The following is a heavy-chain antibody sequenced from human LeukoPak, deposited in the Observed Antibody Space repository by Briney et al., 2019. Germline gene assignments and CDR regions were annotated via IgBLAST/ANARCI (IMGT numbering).Heavy chain of an antibody. CDR2: VSDSGRNT. J-gene: IGHJ4*02. Sequence: GGSLRLSCTGSGFTFNTYAMTWVRQAPGKGLDWVSSVSDSGRNTYYADSVKGRFTISRDNSRNTLYLQMNSLRAEDTAVYYCAREYHDSSGYLDYWGQGTLVTVSS. CDR1: GFTFNTYA. CDR3: AREYHDSSGYLDY. D-gene: IGHD3-22*01. V-gene: IGHV3-23*01.